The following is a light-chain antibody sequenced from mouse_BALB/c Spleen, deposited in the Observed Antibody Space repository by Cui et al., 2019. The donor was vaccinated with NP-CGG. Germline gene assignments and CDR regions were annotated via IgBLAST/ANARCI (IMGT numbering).Light chain of an antibody. CDR3: ALWYSNHWV. CDR1: TGAVITGNY. Sequence: QAVVTQDSALTTSPGETVTLTCRSSTGAVITGNYANWVQEKPDHLFTGLIGGTNNRAPGVPARFSGSLIGDKAALTITGAQTEDEAIYFCALWYSNHWVFGGGTKLTVL. CDR2: GTN. J-gene: IGLJ1*01. V-gene: IGLV1*01.